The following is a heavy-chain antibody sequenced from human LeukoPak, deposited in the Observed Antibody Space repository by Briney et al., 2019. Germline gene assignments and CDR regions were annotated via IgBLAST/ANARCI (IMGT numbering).Heavy chain of an antibody. CDR1: GGSISSYY. Sequence: PSETLSLTCTVSGGSISSYYWSWIRQPPGKGLEWIGYIYYSVSTNYNPSLKSRVTISVDTSKNQFSLKLSSVTAADTAVYYCARVSSSSDFDYWGQGTLVTVSS. J-gene: IGHJ4*02. D-gene: IGHD6-6*01. V-gene: IGHV4-59*01. CDR3: ARVSSSSDFDY. CDR2: IYYSVST.